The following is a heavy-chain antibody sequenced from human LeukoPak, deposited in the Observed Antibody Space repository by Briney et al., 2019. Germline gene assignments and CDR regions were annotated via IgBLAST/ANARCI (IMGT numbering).Heavy chain of an antibody. CDR1: GFTFSSYG. J-gene: IGHJ4*02. CDR3: AKARNSGSYFCDY. CDR2: ISYDGSNK. V-gene: IGHV3-30*18. D-gene: IGHD1-26*01. Sequence: GSLRLSCAASGFTFSSYGMHWVRQAPGKGLEWVAVISYDGSNKYYADSVKGRFTISRDNSKNTLYLQMNSLRAEDTAVYYCAKARNSGSYFCDYWGQGTLVTVSS.